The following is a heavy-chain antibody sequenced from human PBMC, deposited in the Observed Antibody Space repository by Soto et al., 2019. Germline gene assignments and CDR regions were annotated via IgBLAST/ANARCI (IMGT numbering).Heavy chain of an antibody. CDR1: GGSISSSSYY. CDR3: ARPQAYGFSDGMDV. V-gene: IGHV4-39*01. D-gene: IGHD2-21*01. J-gene: IGHJ6*02. CDR2: IYYSGST. Sequence: SETLSLTCTVPGGSISSSSYYWGWIRQPPGKGLEWIGSIYYSGSTYYNPSLKSRVTISVDTSKNQFSLKLSSVTAADTAVYYCARPQAYGFSDGMDVWGQGTTVTVSS.